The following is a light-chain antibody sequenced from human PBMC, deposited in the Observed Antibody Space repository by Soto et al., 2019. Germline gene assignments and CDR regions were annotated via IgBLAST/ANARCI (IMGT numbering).Light chain of an antibody. Sequence: AIRMTQSPSSISASTGDTVTITCRASQGVSTHLAWYQQKPGKAPKLLIYAASTLQIGVPSRVSGSGSVTDFTLTITSRQSEDFAPYYCQHYYLYAHTFGPGTKVDIK. CDR2: AAS. CDR1: QGVSTH. J-gene: IGKJ3*01. CDR3: QHYYLYAHT. V-gene: IGKV1-8*01.